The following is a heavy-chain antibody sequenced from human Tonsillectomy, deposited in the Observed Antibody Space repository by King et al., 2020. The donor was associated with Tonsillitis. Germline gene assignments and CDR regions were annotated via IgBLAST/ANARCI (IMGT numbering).Heavy chain of an antibody. Sequence: QLQESGPGLVKPSETLSLTCTVSGGSISSYYWSWIRQPPGKGLEWIGYIYYSGSTNYNPSLKSRVTISVDTSKNQFSLKLSSVTAADTAVYYCPRHWRGSSGYYSKFVFDYWGQGTLVTVSS. CDR3: PRHWRGSSGYYSKFVFDY. CDR2: IYYSGST. CDR1: GGSISSYY. V-gene: IGHV4-59*08. J-gene: IGHJ4*02. D-gene: IGHD3-22*01.